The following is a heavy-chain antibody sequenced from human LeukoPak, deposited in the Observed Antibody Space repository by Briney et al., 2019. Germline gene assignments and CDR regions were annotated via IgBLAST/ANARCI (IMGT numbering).Heavy chain of an antibody. D-gene: IGHD6-19*01. J-gene: IGHJ4*02. CDR1: GGSFSGYY. CDR3: ARVPTSSIAVAGTDDY. V-gene: IGHV4-34*01. Sequence: SETLSLTCAVYGGSFSGYYWSWIRQPPGKGLEWIGEINHSGSTNYNPSLKSRVTISVDTSKNQFSLKLSSVTAADTAVYYCARVPTSSIAVAGTDDYWGQGTLVTVSS. CDR2: INHSGST.